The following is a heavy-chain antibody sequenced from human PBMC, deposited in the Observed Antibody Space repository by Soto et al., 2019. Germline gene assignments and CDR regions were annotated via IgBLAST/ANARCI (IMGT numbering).Heavy chain of an antibody. CDR2: IYGSGRGI. V-gene: IGHV3-23*05. D-gene: IGHD2-21*01. Sequence: GGSLRLSCTASGLPHSNFAMMWVRQAPGKGLECVSGIYGSGRGIAYADSVKGRFTISRDNSKNTVYLEMTDLRADDTAIYYCAKDAVYNDGLWLMDHWGQGTQVTVSS. J-gene: IGHJ4*02. CDR3: AKDAVYNDGLWLMDH. CDR1: GLPHSNFA.